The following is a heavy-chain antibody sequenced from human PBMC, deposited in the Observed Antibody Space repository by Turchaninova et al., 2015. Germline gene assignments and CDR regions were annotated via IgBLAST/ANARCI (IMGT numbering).Heavy chain of an antibody. Sequence: GESLRLSCVASGFIFSTNAMTWVRQAPGKGLEWVSGISASGASTYDADSVKGRFTVSRDNSKNTLYLEMTGLTVEDTAVYYCAKAPRGYSYSYCDFWGQGTLVTVSS. D-gene: IGHD5-12*01. CDR1: GFIFSTNA. CDR3: AKAPRGYSYSYCDF. V-gene: IGHV3-23*01. CDR2: ISASGAST. J-gene: IGHJ4*02.